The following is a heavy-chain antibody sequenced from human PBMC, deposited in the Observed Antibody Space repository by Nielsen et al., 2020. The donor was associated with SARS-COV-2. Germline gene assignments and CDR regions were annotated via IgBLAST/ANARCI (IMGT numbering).Heavy chain of an antibody. D-gene: IGHD2-2*01. V-gene: IGHV3-30*18. CDR1: GFTFSNYG. Sequence: GESLKISCAASGFTFSNYGMHWVRQAPGKGLEWVAVISYDGSNKYYADSVKGRFTISRDNSKNTLYLQMNSLRAEDTAVYYCAKDLGPGYVAAAMLGYYYYGMDVWGQGTTVTVSS. CDR2: ISYDGSNK. CDR3: AKDLGPGYVAAAMLGYYYYGMDV. J-gene: IGHJ6*02.